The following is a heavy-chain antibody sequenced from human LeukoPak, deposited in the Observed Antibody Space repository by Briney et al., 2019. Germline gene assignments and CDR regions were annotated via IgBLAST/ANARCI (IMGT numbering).Heavy chain of an antibody. D-gene: IGHD3-9*01. CDR2: IYNSRST. CDR3: ARRNILTEGEAFDI. Sequence: PSETLPLTCTVSGDSISNYYWTWIRQPPGKGLEWIGYIYNSRSTNYNPSVRSRVTISIDTSKNQFSLMLNSVTAADTAVYYCARRNILTEGEAFDIWGQGTMVTVSS. J-gene: IGHJ3*02. CDR1: GDSISNYY. V-gene: IGHV4-59*12.